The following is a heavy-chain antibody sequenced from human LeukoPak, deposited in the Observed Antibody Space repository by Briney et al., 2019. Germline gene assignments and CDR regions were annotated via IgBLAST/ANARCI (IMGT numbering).Heavy chain of an antibody. Sequence: QAGGSLRLSCPASGFTFDDYAMHWVQQVPGKGLEWVSGISYNSGTIVYADSVKGRFTISRDNSKNTLYLQMNSLRAEDTAVYYCARDSSIFGVVISSRWFDPWGQGTLVTVSS. D-gene: IGHD3-3*01. J-gene: IGHJ5*02. CDR1: GFTFDDYA. V-gene: IGHV3-9*01. CDR3: ARDSSIFGVVISSRWFDP. CDR2: ISYNSGTI.